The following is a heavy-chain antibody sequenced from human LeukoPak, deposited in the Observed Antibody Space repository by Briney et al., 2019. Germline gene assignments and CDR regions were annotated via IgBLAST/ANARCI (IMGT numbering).Heavy chain of an antibody. Sequence: PGGSLRLSCAASGFTFSRFWMHWVRHAPGKGLVWVSRINTDASNTIYADSVKGRFTISRDNAKNTLYLQMNSLRAEDTAVYYCATDQSIAGPTTADYWGQGTLVTVSS. CDR3: ATDQSIAGPTTADY. CDR1: GFTFSRFW. CDR2: INTDASNT. J-gene: IGHJ4*02. D-gene: IGHD1-26*01. V-gene: IGHV3-74*01.